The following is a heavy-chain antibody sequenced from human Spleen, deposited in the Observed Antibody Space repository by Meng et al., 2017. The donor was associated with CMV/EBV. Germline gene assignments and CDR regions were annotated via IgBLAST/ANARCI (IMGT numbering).Heavy chain of an antibody. CDR3: ARTEGYNWNDVHWFDP. Sequence: SVKVSCKASGGTSSSYTISWVRQAPGQGLEWMGRIIPIHGTTNYAQEFRGRVTITADKSTSTAYMELSSLRSEDTAVYYCARTEGYNWNDVHWFDPWGQGTLVTVSS. J-gene: IGHJ5*02. D-gene: IGHD1-1*01. V-gene: IGHV1-69*08. CDR1: GGTSSSYT. CDR2: IIPIHGTT.